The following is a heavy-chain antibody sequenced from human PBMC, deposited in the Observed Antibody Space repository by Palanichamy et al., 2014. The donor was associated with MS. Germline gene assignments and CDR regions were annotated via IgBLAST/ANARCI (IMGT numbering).Heavy chain of an antibody. CDR3: AKDLGVTPTYYFDY. J-gene: IGHJ4*02. CDR2: ISGSGLTT. Sequence: EVRLLESGGGLVQPGGSLRLSCAASGFTFSSYAMSWVRQAPGKGLEWVSAISGSGLTTYYADSVKGRFTISRGHSKTTLYLQMNSLRAEDTALYYCAKDLGVTPTYYFDYWGQGTLVTVSS. CDR1: GFTFSSYA. V-gene: IGHV3-23*01. D-gene: IGHD4-11*01.